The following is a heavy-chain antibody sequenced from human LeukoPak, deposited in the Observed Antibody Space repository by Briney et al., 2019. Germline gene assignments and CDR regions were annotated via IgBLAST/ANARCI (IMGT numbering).Heavy chain of an antibody. CDR2: INHSGST. CDR1: GGSFSGYY. CDR3: ARVPRWCSSTSCYVRGGAFDI. Sequence: SETLSLTCAVYGGSFSGYYWSWIRQPPGKGLEWIGEINHSGSTNYNPSLKSRVTISVDTSKNQFSLKLSSVTAADTAVYYCARVPRWCSSTSCYVRGGAFDIWGQGTMVTVSS. J-gene: IGHJ3*02. D-gene: IGHD2-2*01. V-gene: IGHV4-34*01.